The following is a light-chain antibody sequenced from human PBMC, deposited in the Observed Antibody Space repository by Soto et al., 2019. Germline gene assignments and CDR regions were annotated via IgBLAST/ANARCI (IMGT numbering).Light chain of an antibody. CDR3: QHLNSYRFT. CDR2: AAS. Sequence: DIQLTQSPSFLSASVGDRVTITCRASQGISSYLAWYQQKPGKAPKLLIYAASTLQSGVPSRFSGSGSGTEFTLTISSLQPEDFATYYCQHLNSYRFTFGPGTKVDIK. V-gene: IGKV1-9*01. J-gene: IGKJ3*01. CDR1: QGISSY.